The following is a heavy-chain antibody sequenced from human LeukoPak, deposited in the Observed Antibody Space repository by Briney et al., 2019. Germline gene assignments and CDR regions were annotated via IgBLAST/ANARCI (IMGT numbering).Heavy chain of an antibody. CDR1: GDIVSSNSAG. CDR2: TYYRSKWYN. J-gene: IGHJ4*02. D-gene: IGHD1-26*01. CDR3: ARDLPLSGSYLGPFDY. Sequence: SQTLSLTCAISGDIVSSNSAGWNWLSQSPSGGLVWLGWTYYRSKWYNDYAVSVKSRITINPDTSKNQFSLQLNSVTPEDTAVYYCARDLPLSGSYLGPFDYWGQGTLVTVSS. V-gene: IGHV6-1*01.